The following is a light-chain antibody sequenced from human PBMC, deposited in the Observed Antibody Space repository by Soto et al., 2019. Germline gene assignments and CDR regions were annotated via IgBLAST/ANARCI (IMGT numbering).Light chain of an antibody. CDR2: GAS. CDR3: QHYNNWPPWT. CDR1: QSVSNN. V-gene: IGKV3-15*01. J-gene: IGKJ1*01. Sequence: EIVMTQSPATLSVSPGERATLSCRASQSVSNNLAWYQQKPGKAPKLLIYGASTRATGIPARFSGSGSGTDITLTIISLQSEDFAVYYCQHYNNWPPWTFGQGTKVEIK.